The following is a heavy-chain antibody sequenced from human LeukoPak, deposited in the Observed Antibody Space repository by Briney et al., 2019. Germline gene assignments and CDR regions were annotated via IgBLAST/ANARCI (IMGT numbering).Heavy chain of an antibody. D-gene: IGHD4-17*01. CDR3: ARGGDYLFDY. CDR1: GGSISSYY. CDR2: IYYSGNT. Sequence: SETLSLTCTVSGGSISSYYWSWIRQPPGKGLECIGYIYYSGNTNYNPSLKSRVTISVDTSKNQFSLKLSSVTAADTAVYYSARGGDYLFDYWGQGTLVTVSS. J-gene: IGHJ4*02. V-gene: IGHV4-59*01.